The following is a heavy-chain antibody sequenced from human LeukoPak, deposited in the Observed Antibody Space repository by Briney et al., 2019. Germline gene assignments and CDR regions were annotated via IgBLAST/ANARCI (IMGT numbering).Heavy chain of an antibody. CDR1: GGSISNYY. Sequence: PSETLSLTCTVSGGSISNYYWSWIRQPPGKGLEWIGYIYNSGSTNYNPSLKSRVTMSVDTSKNQFSLKLSSVTAADTAVYYCTRDYSTSYYYYGMDVWGQGTTVTVSS. D-gene: IGHD4-11*01. CDR3: TRDYSTSYYYYGMDV. CDR2: IYNSGST. V-gene: IGHV4-59*01. J-gene: IGHJ6*02.